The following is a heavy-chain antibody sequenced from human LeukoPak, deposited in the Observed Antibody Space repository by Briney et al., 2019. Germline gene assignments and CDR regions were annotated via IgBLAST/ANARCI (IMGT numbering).Heavy chain of an antibody. CDR2: INPNSGGT. CDR3: ARKSAFDRRGFDY. V-gene: IGHV1-2*02. J-gene: IGHJ4*02. CDR1: GYTFTGYY. D-gene: IGHD3-10*01. Sequence: ASVKVSCKASGYTFTGYYMHWVRQAPGQGLEWMGWINPNSGGTNYAQKFQGRVTMTRDTSISTAYMELSRLRPDDTAVYYCARKSAFDRRGFDYWGQGTLVTVSS.